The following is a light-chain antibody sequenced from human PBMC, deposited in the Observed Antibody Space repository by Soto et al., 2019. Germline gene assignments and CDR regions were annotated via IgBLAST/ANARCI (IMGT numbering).Light chain of an antibody. V-gene: IGLV1-40*01. CDR3: QSYDSSLSGTVV. J-gene: IGLJ2*01. CDR2: DNS. CDR1: SSNIGAGYD. Sequence: QSVLTQPPSVSGAPGQRVTISCTVSSSNIGAGYDVHWYQQLPGTAPKLLIYDNSNRPSGVPDRFSGSKSGISASLAITGLQAEDEADYCCQSYDSSLSGTVVFGGGTKLTVL.